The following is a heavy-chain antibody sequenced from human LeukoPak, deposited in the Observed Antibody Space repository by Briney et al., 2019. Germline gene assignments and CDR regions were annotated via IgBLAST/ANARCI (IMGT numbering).Heavy chain of an antibody. CDR1: GFTFSSYS. CDR2: ISSSSSYI. CDR3: ASERRYSSGRWDYYFDY. Sequence: GGSLRLSCAASGFTFSSYSMNWVRQAPGKGLEWVSSISSSSSYIYYADSVKGRFTISRDNAKNSLYLQMNSLRAEDTAVYYCASERRYSSGRWDYYFDYWGQGSLVTVSS. D-gene: IGHD6-19*01. V-gene: IGHV3-21*01. J-gene: IGHJ4*02.